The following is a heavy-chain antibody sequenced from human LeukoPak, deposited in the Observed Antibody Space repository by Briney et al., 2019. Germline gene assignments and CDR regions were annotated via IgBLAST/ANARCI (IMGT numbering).Heavy chain of an antibody. CDR3: ARDLRGHSNFPDY. Sequence: QPGGSLRLSCAASGFTFSSYAMSWVRQAPGKGLEWVSAISGSGGSTYYADSVKGRFTISRDNSKNTLYLQMNSLRAEDTAVYYCARDLRGHSNFPDYWGQGTLVTVSS. J-gene: IGHJ4*02. CDR2: ISGSGGST. CDR1: GFTFSSYA. D-gene: IGHD5-12*01. V-gene: IGHV3-23*01.